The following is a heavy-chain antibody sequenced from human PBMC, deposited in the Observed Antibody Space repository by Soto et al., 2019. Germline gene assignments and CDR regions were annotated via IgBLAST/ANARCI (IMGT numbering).Heavy chain of an antibody. J-gene: IGHJ4*02. D-gene: IGHD2-15*01. Sequence: QVQLVQSGAEVKKPGASVRVSCKASGYTFTSYDINWVRQASGQGLEWMGWMNPESGNIGYAENFQGRVTMTRDTSTSTAYMDLIGLRSDDTAVYYCARVRSTVVPYFDYWGQGTLVTVSS. CDR3: ARVRSTVVPYFDY. CDR2: MNPESGNI. V-gene: IGHV1-8*01. CDR1: GYTFTSYD.